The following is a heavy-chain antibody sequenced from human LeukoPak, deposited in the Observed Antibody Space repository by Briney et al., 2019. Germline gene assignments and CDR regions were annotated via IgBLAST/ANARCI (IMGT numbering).Heavy chain of an antibody. CDR3: ARRGYYDSSGYYY. D-gene: IGHD3-22*01. CDR2: IYYSGST. Sequence: ASETLSLTCTVSGGSISSSSYYGGWIRQPPGKGLEWIGNIYYSGSTYYNPSLKSRVTISVDTSKNQFSLKLNSVTAADTAVYYCARRGYYDSSGYYYWGQGTLVTVSS. CDR1: GGSISSSSYY. J-gene: IGHJ4*02. V-gene: IGHV4-39*01.